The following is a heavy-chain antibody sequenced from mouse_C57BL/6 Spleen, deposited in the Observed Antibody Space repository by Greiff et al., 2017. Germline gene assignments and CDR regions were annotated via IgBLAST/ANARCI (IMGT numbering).Heavy chain of an antibody. D-gene: IGHD3-3*01. Sequence: EVHLVESGGGLVQPKGSLKLSCAASGFTFNTYAMHWVRQAPGKGLEWVARIRSKSSNYATYYADSVKDRFTISRDDSQSMLYLQMNNLKTEDTAMYYCVREGARDTYYAMDYWGQGTSVTVSS. CDR2: IRSKSSNYAT. J-gene: IGHJ4*01. CDR1: GFTFNTYA. CDR3: VREGARDTYYAMDY. V-gene: IGHV10-3*01.